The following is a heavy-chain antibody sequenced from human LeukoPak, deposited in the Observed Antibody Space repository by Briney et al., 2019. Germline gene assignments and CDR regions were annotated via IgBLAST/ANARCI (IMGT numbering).Heavy chain of an antibody. CDR2: TNPNSGGT. CDR1: GYTFTGYY. Sequence: ASVKVSCKASGYTFTGYYMHWVRQAPGQGLEWMGWTNPNSGGTNYAQKFQGRVTMTRDTSISTAYMELSRLRSDDTAVYYCARKRPTIAARPGFDYWGQGTLVTVSS. J-gene: IGHJ4*02. D-gene: IGHD6-6*01. V-gene: IGHV1-2*02. CDR3: ARKRPTIAARPGFDY.